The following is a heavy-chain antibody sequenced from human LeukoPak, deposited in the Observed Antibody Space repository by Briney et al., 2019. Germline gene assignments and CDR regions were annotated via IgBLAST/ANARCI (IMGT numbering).Heavy chain of an antibody. D-gene: IGHD6-13*01. CDR1: GYTFTGYY. J-gene: IGHJ5*02. Sequence: GASVKVSCKASGYTFTGYYIHWVRQAPGQGLEWMGWINLNSGNTNYAQKFQGRVAMTSDTSISTAYMELTSLISDDTAVYYCARDWYSSSWARWWFDPWGQGTLVTVSS. CDR3: ARDWYSSSWARWWFDP. CDR2: INLNSGNT. V-gene: IGHV1-2*02.